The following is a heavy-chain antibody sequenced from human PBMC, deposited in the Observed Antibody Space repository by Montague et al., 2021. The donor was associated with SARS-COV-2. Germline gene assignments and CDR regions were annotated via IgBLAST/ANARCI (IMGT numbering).Heavy chain of an antibody. J-gene: IGHJ6*02. Sequence: SETLSLTCTVSGGSISSSSYYWGWIRQPPGKGLEWIGSIYYSGSTYYNPSLKSRVTIPVDTSKNQFSLKLSSVTAADTAVYYCARAGRQQLVRLSGMDVWGQGTTVTVSS. CDR1: GGSISSSSYY. CDR3: ARAGRQQLVRLSGMDV. V-gene: IGHV4-39*07. CDR2: IYYSGST. D-gene: IGHD6-13*01.